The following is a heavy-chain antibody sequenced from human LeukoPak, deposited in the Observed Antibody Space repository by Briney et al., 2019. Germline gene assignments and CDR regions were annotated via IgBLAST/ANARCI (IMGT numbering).Heavy chain of an antibody. D-gene: IGHD6-6*01. Sequence: SETLSLTCTVSGGSISSNSYFWGWIRQPPGKGLEWIGNIYYSGSTYYNPSLKSRVTISVDTSKNQFSLKLSSVTAADTAVYYCASFYSRSSGSWFDPWGQGTLVTVFS. CDR3: ASFYSRSSGSWFDP. V-gene: IGHV4-39*01. CDR1: GGSISSNSYF. CDR2: IYYSGST. J-gene: IGHJ5*02.